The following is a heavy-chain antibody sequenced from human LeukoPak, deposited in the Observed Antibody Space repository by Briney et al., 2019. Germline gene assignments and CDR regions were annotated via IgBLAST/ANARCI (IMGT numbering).Heavy chain of an antibody. D-gene: IGHD3-3*01. CDR1: GFTFSDYY. CDR3: AKVPVFSLTISEVVTDDAFDI. CDR2: ISSSGSTI. V-gene: IGHV3-11*01. J-gene: IGHJ3*02. Sequence: AGGSLRLSCAASGFTFSDYYMSWIRQAPGKGLEWVSYISSSGSTIYYADSVKGRFTISRDNSKNTLYLQMNSLRAEDTAVYYCAKVPVFSLTISEVVTDDAFDIWGQGTIVTVSS.